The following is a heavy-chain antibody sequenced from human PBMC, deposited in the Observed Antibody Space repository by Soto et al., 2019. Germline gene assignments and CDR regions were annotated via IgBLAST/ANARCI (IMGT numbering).Heavy chain of an antibody. CDR3: ARVGEAPGYYYYYGMDV. CDR1: GDSVSSNSAA. J-gene: IGHJ6*02. Sequence: PSQTLSLTCAISGDSVSSNSAAWNWIRQSPSRGLEWLGRTYYRSKWYNDYAVSVKSRITINPDTSKNQFSLQLNSVTPEDTAVYYCARVGEAPGYYYYYGMDVWGQGTTVTVSS. D-gene: IGHD1-26*01. CDR2: TYYRSKWYN. V-gene: IGHV6-1*01.